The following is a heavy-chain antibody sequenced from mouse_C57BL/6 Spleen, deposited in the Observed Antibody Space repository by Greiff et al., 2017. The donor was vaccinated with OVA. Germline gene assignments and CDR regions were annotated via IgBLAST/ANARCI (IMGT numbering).Heavy chain of an antibody. Sequence: VQLKESGPGLVKPSQSLSLTCSVTGYSITSGYYWNWIRQFPGNKLEWMGYISYDGSNNYNPSLKNRISITRDTSKNQFFLKLNSVTTEDTATYYCARGRGLMDYWGQGTSVTVSS. D-gene: IGHD3-3*01. CDR1: GYSITSGYY. J-gene: IGHJ4*01. V-gene: IGHV3-6*01. CDR2: ISYDGSN. CDR3: ARGRGLMDY.